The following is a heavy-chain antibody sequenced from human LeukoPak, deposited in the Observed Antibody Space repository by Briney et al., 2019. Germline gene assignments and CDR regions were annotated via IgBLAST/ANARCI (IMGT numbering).Heavy chain of an antibody. CDR3: ARGADAAMVLWGNWFDP. D-gene: IGHD5-18*01. J-gene: IGHJ5*02. Sequence: SETLSLTCTVSGGSISSGDYYWSWIRQPPGKGLEWIAYMYYSGSTYYNPSLKSRVTISVDTSKNQFSLKLSSVTAADTAVYYCARGADAAMVLWGNWFDPWGQGTLVTVSS. V-gene: IGHV4-30-4*01. CDR2: MYYSGST. CDR1: GGSISSGDYY.